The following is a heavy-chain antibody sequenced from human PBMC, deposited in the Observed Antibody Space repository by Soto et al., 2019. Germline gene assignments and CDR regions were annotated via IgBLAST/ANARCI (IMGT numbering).Heavy chain of an antibody. CDR2: IIPILGIA. Sequence: QVQLVQSGAEVKKPGSSVKVSCKASGGTFSSYTISWGRQAPGQGLEWMGRIIPILGIANYAQKFQCRVTITADKSTSTAYMALSSLRSEDTAVYYWASLLSSRYYYGMDVWGQGTTVTVSS. J-gene: IGHJ6*02. CDR1: GGTFSSYT. D-gene: IGHD3-10*01. CDR3: ASLLSSRYYYGMDV. V-gene: IGHV1-69*02.